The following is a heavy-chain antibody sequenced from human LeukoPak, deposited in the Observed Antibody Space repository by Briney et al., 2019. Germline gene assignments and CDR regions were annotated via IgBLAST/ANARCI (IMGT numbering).Heavy chain of an antibody. J-gene: IGHJ5*02. CDR1: GFTFSSYE. V-gene: IGHV3-23*01. CDR3: AKVGLRFLEWWNQFDP. CDR2: ISGSGGST. Sequence: PGGSLRLSCAASGFTFSSYEMNWVRQAPGKGLEWVSAISGSGGSTYYADSVKGRFTISRDNSKNTLYLQMNSLRAEDTAVYYCAKVGLRFLEWWNQFDPWGQGTLVTVSS. D-gene: IGHD3-3*01.